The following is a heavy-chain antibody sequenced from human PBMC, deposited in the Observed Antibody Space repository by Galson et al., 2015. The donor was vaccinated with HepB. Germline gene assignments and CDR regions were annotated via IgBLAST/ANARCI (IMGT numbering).Heavy chain of an antibody. V-gene: IGHV1-69*13. Sequence: SVTVSCKASGGTFSNYAISWVRQAPGQGLEWMGGIIPFFVTPIYAQKFQDRVTILADELTSTAYMELSSLRSEDTAVYFCARDSAPSWGNGNLYHYGMDFWGQGTTVTVSS. CDR2: IIPFFVTP. D-gene: IGHD3-16*01. CDR1: GGTFSNYA. J-gene: IGHJ6*02. CDR3: ARDSAPSWGNGNLYHYGMDF.